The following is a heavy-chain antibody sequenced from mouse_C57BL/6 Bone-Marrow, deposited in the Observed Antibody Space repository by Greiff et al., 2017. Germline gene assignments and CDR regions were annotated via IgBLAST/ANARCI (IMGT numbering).Heavy chain of an antibody. CDR2: IYIGSGYT. CDR3: ARAYGSDYFDY. CDR1: GYTFPSYG. V-gene: IGHV1-58*01. D-gene: IGHD1-1*01. J-gene: IGHJ2*01. Sequence: EVKLMESGAGLVRPGSSVKMSCKTSGYTFPSYGINWVQQRPGQGLEWIGYIYIGSGYTEYNEKFKGKATLTSDTSSSTAYMQLSSLTSEDSAIYFCARAYGSDYFDYWGQGATLTVSS.